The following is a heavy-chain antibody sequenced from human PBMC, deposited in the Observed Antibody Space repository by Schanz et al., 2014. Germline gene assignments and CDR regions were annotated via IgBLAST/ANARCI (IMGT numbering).Heavy chain of an antibody. CDR2: INPNSGTT. CDR3: ARAFGGYDPAGALDY. V-gene: IGHV1-2*04. CDR1: GYAFTTYG. Sequence: QVQLVQSGAEVKKPGASVRVSCKVSGYAFTTYGISWVRQAPGQGLEWMGWINPNSGTTNYAQKFQGWVTMTRDTSISTAYMELSRLKSDDTAVYYCARAFGGYDPAGALDYWGQGTLVTVSS. D-gene: IGHD5-12*01. J-gene: IGHJ4*02.